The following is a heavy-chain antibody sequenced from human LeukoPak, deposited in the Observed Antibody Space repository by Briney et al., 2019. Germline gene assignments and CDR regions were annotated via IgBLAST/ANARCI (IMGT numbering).Heavy chain of an antibody. CDR3: ARDRRNAAAIGY. J-gene: IGHJ4*02. V-gene: IGHV1-2*02. Sequence: ASVKVSCKASGGTFSSYAISWVRQAPGQGLEWMGWINPNSGGTNYAQKFQGRVTMTRDTSISTAYMELSRLRSDDTAVYYCARDRRNAAAIGYWGQGTLVTVSS. D-gene: IGHD2-2*01. CDR1: GGTFSSYA. CDR2: INPNSGGT.